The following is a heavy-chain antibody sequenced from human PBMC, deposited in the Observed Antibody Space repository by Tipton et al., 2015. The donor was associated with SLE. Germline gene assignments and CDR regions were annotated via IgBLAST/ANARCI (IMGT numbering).Heavy chain of an antibody. CDR1: GFTFSSYA. CDR3: ARRPKWFDP. CDR2: ISYDGSNK. V-gene: IGHV3-30*04. J-gene: IGHJ5*02. D-gene: IGHD6-6*01. Sequence: SLRLSCAASGFTFSSYAMHWVRQAPGKGLEWVAVISYDGSNKYYADSVKGRLTISRDNGKNALYLQMNSLRDEDTAVYYCARRPKWFDPWGQGTLVTVSS.